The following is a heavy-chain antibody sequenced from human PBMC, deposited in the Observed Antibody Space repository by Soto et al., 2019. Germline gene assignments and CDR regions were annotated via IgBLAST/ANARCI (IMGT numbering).Heavy chain of an antibody. CDR3: ARHPGYDIKWFDP. J-gene: IGHJ5*02. D-gene: IGHD5-12*01. CDR2: IYYSGST. CDR1: GGSISSSGYY. Sequence: QLQLQESGPGLVKPSETLSLTCTVSGGSISSSGYYWGWIRQPPGKGLEWIGSIYYSGSTYYNPSLGSRVTISVDTSKNHFSLKLSSVTAADTAVYYCARHPGYDIKWFDPWGQGTLVTVSS. V-gene: IGHV4-39*01.